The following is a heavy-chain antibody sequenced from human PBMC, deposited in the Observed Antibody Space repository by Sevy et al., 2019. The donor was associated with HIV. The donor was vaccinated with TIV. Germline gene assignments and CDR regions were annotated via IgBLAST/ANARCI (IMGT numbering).Heavy chain of an antibody. Sequence: GGSLRLTCAASGFTFSTYDMHWVRQVAGEGLEWVSGIGTLLDTYYAASVKGRFIISRDNAKNSLFLQMNSLRAGDTTIYYCARACTAAGYKSGPIDAFDVWGQRTVVTVSS. V-gene: IGHV3-13*01. CDR3: ARACTAAGYKSGPIDAFDV. D-gene: IGHD6-13*01. J-gene: IGHJ3*01. CDR1: GFTFSTYD. CDR2: IGTLLDT.